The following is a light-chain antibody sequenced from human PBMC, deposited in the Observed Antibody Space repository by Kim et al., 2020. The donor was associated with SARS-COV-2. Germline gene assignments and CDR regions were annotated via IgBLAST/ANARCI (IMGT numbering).Light chain of an antibody. Sequence: QSALTQPASVSGSPGQSIAISCTGTSSDIGSYNLVSWYQQHPGRAPKLMIYAGTERPSGVSDRFSGSKSGYTASLTISGLQAEDEANYFCSSYAGSHTYVFGPGTKVT. J-gene: IGLJ1*01. CDR1: SSDIGSYNL. CDR2: AGT. V-gene: IGLV2-23*01. CDR3: SSYAGSHTYV.